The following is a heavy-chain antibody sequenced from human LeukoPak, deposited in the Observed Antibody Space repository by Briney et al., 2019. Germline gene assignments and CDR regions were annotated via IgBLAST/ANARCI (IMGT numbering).Heavy chain of an antibody. CDR3: ARGGGVFDY. J-gene: IGHJ4*02. CDR2: IYYSGST. D-gene: IGHD3-16*01. Sequence: PSETLSLTCTVSGGSISSSSAYWGWIRQPPGKGLEWIGYIYYSGSTNYNPSLKSRVTISVDTSKNQFSLKLSSVTAADTAVYYCARGGGVFDYWGQGTLVTVSS. V-gene: IGHV4-61*05. CDR1: GGSISSSSAY.